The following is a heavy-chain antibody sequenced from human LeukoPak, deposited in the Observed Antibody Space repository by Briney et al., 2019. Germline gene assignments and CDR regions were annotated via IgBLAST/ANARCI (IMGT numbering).Heavy chain of an antibody. CDR1: GYTFTGYY. V-gene: IGHV1-2*02. Sequence: ASVKVSCKASGYTFTGYYMHWVRQAPGQGPEWMGWINPNSGGTNYAQKFQGRVTMTRDTSISTAYMELSRLRSDDTAVYYCARVVPRSEGYSGYDWQLDLSGYYFDYWGQGTLVTVSS. CDR2: INPNSGGT. D-gene: IGHD5-12*01. J-gene: IGHJ4*02. CDR3: ARVVPRSEGYSGYDWQLDLSGYYFDY.